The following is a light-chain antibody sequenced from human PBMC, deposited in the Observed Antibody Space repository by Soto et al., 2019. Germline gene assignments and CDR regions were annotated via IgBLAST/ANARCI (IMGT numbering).Light chain of an antibody. J-gene: IGKJ1*01. CDR2: GTS. Sequence: DIQMTQSPSSLFASVGDRVTITCRASQGIRNNLGWYQQKPGKAPKRLIYGTSNLQYGAPSRFSGSGSGTEFTLTITSLQPEDFATYYCLQERGYPRTFGQGTKVDIK. V-gene: IGKV1-17*01. CDR1: QGIRNN. CDR3: LQERGYPRT.